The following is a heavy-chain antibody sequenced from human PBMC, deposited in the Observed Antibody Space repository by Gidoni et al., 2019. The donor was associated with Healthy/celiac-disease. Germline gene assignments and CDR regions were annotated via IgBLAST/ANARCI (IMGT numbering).Heavy chain of an antibody. V-gene: IGHV3-48*01. CDR3: ASLGYSNYDSGNYMDG. J-gene: IGHJ6*03. Sequence: EVQLVESGGGLVQPGGSLILSCAASGFPFSSYSMNWVRQAPGKGLGWVSYISSSSSTIYYAESVKGRFTITSDNAKNALYLQRNSLRAEDTAVYYCASLGYSNYDSGNYMDGWGKGTTVTVSS. CDR1: GFPFSSYS. CDR2: ISSSSSTI. D-gene: IGHD4-4*01.